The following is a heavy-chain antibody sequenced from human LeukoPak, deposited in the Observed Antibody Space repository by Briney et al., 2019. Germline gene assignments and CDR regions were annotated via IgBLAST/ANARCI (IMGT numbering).Heavy chain of an antibody. Sequence: ASVKVSCKASGYTFTSYGISWVRQAPGQGLEWMGWISAYNGNTNYAQKLQGRVTMTTDTSTSTAYMELSSLRSEDTAVYYCARSPLRRGKYYFDYWGQGTLVTVSS. CDR3: ARSPLRRGKYYFDY. J-gene: IGHJ4*02. V-gene: IGHV1-18*01. CDR1: GYTFTSYG. D-gene: IGHD1-26*01. CDR2: ISAYNGNT.